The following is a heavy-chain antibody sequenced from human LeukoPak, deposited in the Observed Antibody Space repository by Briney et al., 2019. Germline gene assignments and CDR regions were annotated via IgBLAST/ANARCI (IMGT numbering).Heavy chain of an antibody. CDR3: VKGRGGYVKYKTFDY. CDR2: IKHDGSEK. Sequence: PGGSLRLSCAASGFTFSSYWMSWVRQAPGKGLEWVANIKHDGSEKYYVASVKGRFTISKDNAKNSLFLPMNNLRGEDTAVYYCVKGRGGYVKYKTFDYWGQGTLVTVSS. CDR1: GFTFSSYW. V-gene: IGHV3-7*01. D-gene: IGHD5-12*01. J-gene: IGHJ4*02.